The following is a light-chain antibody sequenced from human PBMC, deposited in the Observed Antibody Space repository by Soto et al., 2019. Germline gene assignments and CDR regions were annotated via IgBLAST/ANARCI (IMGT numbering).Light chain of an antibody. J-gene: IGLJ1*01. CDR2: EVI. V-gene: IGLV2-23*02. CDR3: CSFASSSVYV. Sequence: QSVLTQVASVSGSPGQSITISCTGTSSDVGTFNLVSWYQQHPGKAPRLMIYEVIKRPSGVSNRFSGSKSGNTASLTISGLQAEDEADSSCCSFASSSVYVFGTGTKVTV. CDR1: SSDVGTFNL.